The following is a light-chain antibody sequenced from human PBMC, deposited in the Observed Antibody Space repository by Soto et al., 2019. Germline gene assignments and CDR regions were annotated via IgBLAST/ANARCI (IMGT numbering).Light chain of an antibody. CDR3: QQYYSTPLT. J-gene: IGKJ4*01. CDR1: QSVLFSTNNKNY. Sequence: IVMTQSPDSLAVSLGERTTIHCKSSQSVLFSTNNKNYFAWYQQKPGQPPKLLIYWASTRESGVPDRFNGSGSGTDFTLTISSLQAEDVAVYYCQQYYSTPLTFGGGTKVEI. CDR2: WAS. V-gene: IGKV4-1*01.